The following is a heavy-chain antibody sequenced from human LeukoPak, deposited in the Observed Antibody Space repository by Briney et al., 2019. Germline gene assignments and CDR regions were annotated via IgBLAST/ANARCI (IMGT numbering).Heavy chain of an antibody. D-gene: IGHD1-26*01. J-gene: IGHJ3*02. CDR3: ARDLELGASLADAFDI. CDR2: IRQDGGAK. CDR1: GLMFNDFW. Sequence: GGSLRLSCTASGLMFNDFWMSWVRQAPGEGLEWVANIRQDGGAKNYVDSVKGRFTISRDNAKNSLYLQMNSLRAEDTAVYYCARDLELGASLADAFDIWGQGTMVTVSS. V-gene: IGHV3-7*01.